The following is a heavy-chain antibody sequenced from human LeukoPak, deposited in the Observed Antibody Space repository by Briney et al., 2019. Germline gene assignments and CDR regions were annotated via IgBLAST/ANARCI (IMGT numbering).Heavy chain of an antibody. V-gene: IGHV4-39*07. Sequence: SETLSLTCTVSGGSIGSSSNYWGWIRQPPGKGLEWIGRIYNGGSTYYNPSLKSRVTLSIDTSKNQFSLKLSSVTAADTAVYYCATTTIRLGYWGQGTLVTVSS. CDR1: GGSIGSSSNY. CDR3: ATTTIRLGY. CDR2: IYNGGST. J-gene: IGHJ4*02. D-gene: IGHD5-12*01.